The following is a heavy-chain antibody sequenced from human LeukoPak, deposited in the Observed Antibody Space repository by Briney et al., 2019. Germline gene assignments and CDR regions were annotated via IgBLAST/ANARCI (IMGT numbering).Heavy chain of an antibody. V-gene: IGHV1-69*13. CDR1: GGTFSSYA. J-gene: IGHJ3*02. CDR2: IIPIFGTA. CDR3: ARDRSDSSGYYYATNAFDI. Sequence: SVKVSCKASGGTFSSYAISWVRQAPGQGLEWMGGIIPIFGTANYAQKFQGRVTITADESTSTAYMELSSLRSEDTAVYYCARDRSDSSGYYYATNAFDIWGQGTMVTVSS. D-gene: IGHD3-22*01.